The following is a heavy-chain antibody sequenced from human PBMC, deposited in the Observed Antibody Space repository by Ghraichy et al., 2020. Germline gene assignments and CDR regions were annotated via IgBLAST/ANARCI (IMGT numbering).Heavy chain of an antibody. CDR3: ARGGVNYYDRGWFDP. CDR2: INSDGSST. Sequence: GGSLRLSCAASGFTFSSYWMHWVRQAPGKGLVWVSRINSDGSSTSYADSVKGRFTISRDNAKNTLYLQMNSLRAEDTAVYYCARGGVNYYDRGWFDPWGQGTLVTVSS. V-gene: IGHV3-74*01. CDR1: GFTFSSYW. D-gene: IGHD3-22*01. J-gene: IGHJ5*02.